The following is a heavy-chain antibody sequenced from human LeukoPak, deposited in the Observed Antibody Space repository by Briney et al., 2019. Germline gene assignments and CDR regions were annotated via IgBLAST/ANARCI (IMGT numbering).Heavy chain of an antibody. Sequence: GASVKVSCKASRFTFITYDINWVRQATGQGLEWMGWMNPNSGNTGYAHKFQGRVTMTRNTSISTAYMELSSLRSDDTAVYYCARGRYCDSTSCYAHHIMDVWGQGTTVTVSS. CDR2: MNPNSGNT. CDR1: RFTFITYD. J-gene: IGHJ6*02. V-gene: IGHV1-8*01. CDR3: ARGRYCDSTSCYAHHIMDV. D-gene: IGHD2-2*01.